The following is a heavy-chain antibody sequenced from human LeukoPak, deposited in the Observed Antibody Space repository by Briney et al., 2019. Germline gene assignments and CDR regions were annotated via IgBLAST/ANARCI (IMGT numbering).Heavy chain of an antibody. Sequence: PGGPLRLSCAASGFTFSSYSMNWVRQAPGKGLEWVSYISSSSSTIYYADSVKGRFTISRDNAKNSLYLQMNSLRAEDTAVYYCARGGELRFLEWLSASGWFDPWGQGTLVTVSS. CDR1: GFTFSSYS. CDR2: ISSSSSTI. CDR3: ARGGELRFLEWLSASGWFDP. V-gene: IGHV3-48*01. D-gene: IGHD3-3*01. J-gene: IGHJ5*02.